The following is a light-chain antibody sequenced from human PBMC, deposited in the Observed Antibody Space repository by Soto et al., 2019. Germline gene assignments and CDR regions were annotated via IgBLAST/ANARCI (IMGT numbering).Light chain of an antibody. V-gene: IGKV1-5*01. CDR3: QQYDGH. Sequence: DIQMTQSPSTLSASVGDRVTITCRASQSINSWLAWYQQQPGKAPKLLIYDASSLESGVPSRFSGIGSGTEFILTISSLQPDDFATYYCQQYDGHFGQGTKLEI. CDR1: QSINSW. J-gene: IGKJ2*01. CDR2: DAS.